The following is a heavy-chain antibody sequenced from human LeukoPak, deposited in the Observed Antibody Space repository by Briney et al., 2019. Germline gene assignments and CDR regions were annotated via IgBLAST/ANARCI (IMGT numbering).Heavy chain of an antibody. Sequence: GGSLRLSCAASGFTFSRNGMTWVRQAPGKGLEWVSAISGSGGSTYYADSVKGRFTISRDNSKNTLYLQMNSLRAEDTAVYYCAKDRRAGSYDYWGQGTLVTVSS. D-gene: IGHD3-10*01. J-gene: IGHJ4*02. V-gene: IGHV3-23*01. CDR3: AKDRRAGSYDY. CDR1: GFTFSRNG. CDR2: ISGSGGST.